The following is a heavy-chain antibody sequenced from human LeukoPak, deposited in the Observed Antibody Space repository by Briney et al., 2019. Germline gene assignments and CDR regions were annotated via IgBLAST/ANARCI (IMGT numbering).Heavy chain of an antibody. CDR3: ARVTEQLVHKTLIYYYYMDV. J-gene: IGHJ6*03. V-gene: IGHV1-69*01. CDR1: GGTFSSYA. CDR2: IIPMFGTA. D-gene: IGHD6-6*01. Sequence: SVKVSCKASGGTFSSYAISWVRQAPGQGLEWMGGIIPMFGTANYAQKFQGRVTITADESTSTAYMELSSLRSEDTAVYYCARVTEQLVHKTLIYYYYMDVWGKGTTVTVSS.